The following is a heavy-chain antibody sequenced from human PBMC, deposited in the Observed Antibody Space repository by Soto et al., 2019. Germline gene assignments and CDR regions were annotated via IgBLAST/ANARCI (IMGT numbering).Heavy chain of an antibody. CDR3: ASRYCSGGSCYLYWFDP. J-gene: IGHJ5*02. V-gene: IGHV4-39*01. Sequence: SETLTLTCTVSGGSIGSSSNYWGWIRQPPGTGLEWIGSIYYSGSTYYNPSLKSRVTISVDTSKNQFSLKLSSVTAADTAVYYCASRYCSGGSCYLYWFDPWGQGTLVTVSS. CDR2: IYYSGST. CDR1: GGSIGSSSNY. D-gene: IGHD2-15*01.